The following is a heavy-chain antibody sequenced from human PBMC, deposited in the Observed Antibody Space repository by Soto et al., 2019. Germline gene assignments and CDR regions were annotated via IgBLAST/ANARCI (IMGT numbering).Heavy chain of an antibody. CDR3: ARGRVGAVTPNYYGMDV. CDR1: GGSFSGYY. D-gene: IGHD4-17*01. J-gene: IGHJ6*02. V-gene: IGHV4-34*01. CDR2: INHSGST. Sequence: SETLSLTCAVYGGSFSGYYWSWIRQPPGKGLEWIGEINHSGSTNYNPSLKSRVTISVDTSKNQFSLKLSSVTAADTAVYYCARGRVGAVTPNYYGMDVWGQGTTVTVSS.